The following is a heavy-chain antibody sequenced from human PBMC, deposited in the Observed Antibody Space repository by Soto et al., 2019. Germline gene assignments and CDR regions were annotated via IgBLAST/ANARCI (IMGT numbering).Heavy chain of an antibody. CDR2: IDGSGGIT. CDR1: GFTFGTTD. J-gene: IGHJ4*02. D-gene: IGHD3-3*01. V-gene: IGHV3-23*01. Sequence: PGGSLRLSCAASGFTFGTTDMSCVRQAPWEGLEWVSTIDGSGGITYYADSVKGRFTISRDTAKNTLFLQMYSLRAEDTAVYYCAKTITIVGPSAYSGGSRGRGALIDSWGQGTLVTVSS. CDR3: AKTITIVGPSAYSGGSRGRGALIDS.